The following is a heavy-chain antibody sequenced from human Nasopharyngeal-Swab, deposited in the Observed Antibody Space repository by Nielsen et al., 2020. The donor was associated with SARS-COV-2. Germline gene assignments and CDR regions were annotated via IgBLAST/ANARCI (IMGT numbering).Heavy chain of an antibody. J-gene: IGHJ5*02. CDR3: AASMMTTVVT. V-gene: IGHV4-59*08. CDR2: IYHSGST. Sequence: WIRKPEGKGLEWIGYIYHSGSTNYNPSLKSRVTISVDTSKNQFSLKLSSVTAADTAVYYCAASMMTTVVTWGQGTLVTVSS. D-gene: IGHD4-23*01.